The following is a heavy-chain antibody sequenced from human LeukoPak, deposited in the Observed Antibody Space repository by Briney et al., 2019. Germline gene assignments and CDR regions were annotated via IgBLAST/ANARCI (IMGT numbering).Heavy chain of an antibody. CDR1: GFTVSSNY. V-gene: IGHV3-66*01. Sequence: PGGSLRLSCAAPGFTVSSNYMTWVRQAPGKGLGWVSVIYSGGSTYYADSVKGRFTISRDNSKSTLYLQMNSLRVEDTAVYYCAKDGRSLLRYFDWLCPLDYWGQGTLVTVSS. J-gene: IGHJ4*02. CDR3: AKDGRSLLRYFDWLCPLDY. CDR2: IYSGGST. D-gene: IGHD3-9*01.